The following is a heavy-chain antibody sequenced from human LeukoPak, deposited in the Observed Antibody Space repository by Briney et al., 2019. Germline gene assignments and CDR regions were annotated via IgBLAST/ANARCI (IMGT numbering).Heavy chain of an antibody. CDR2: ISGSGGST. D-gene: IGHD3-16*02. CDR3: AKYGWDMTVTFGGVIAEPLDY. V-gene: IGHV3-23*01. Sequence: GGSLRLSCAASGFTFTSYAMSWVRQAPGKGLEWVSAISGSGGSTYYADSVKGRFTISRDNSKNTLYLQMNSLRAEDTAVYYCAKYGWDMTVTFGGVIAEPLDYWGQGTLVTVSS. J-gene: IGHJ4*02. CDR1: GFTFTSYA.